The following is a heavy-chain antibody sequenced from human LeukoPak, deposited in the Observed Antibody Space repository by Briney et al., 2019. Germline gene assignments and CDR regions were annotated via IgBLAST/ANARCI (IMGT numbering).Heavy chain of an antibody. V-gene: IGHV3-23*01. Sequence: GSLRLSCAASGFTFSNYVMAWVRQAPGKGLEWVSTVSASGASTYYADSVKGRFTISRDQSSNTLFLQMDSLRVDDTAVYYCAKGGAPKTDFWGQGTLVTVSS. CDR3: AKGGAPKTDF. CDR2: VSASGAST. J-gene: IGHJ4*02. CDR1: GFTFSNYV.